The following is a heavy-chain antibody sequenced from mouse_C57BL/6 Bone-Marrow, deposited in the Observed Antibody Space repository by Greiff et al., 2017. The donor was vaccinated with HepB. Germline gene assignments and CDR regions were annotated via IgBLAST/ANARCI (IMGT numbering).Heavy chain of an antibody. Sequence: QVQLQQPGAELVMPGASVKLSCKASGYTFTSYWMHWVKQRPGQGLEWIGEIDPSDSYTNYNQKFKGKSTLTVDKSSSTAYMQLSSLTSEDSAVYYCARGGYGSSYGGAMDYWGQGTSVTVSS. CDR1: GYTFTSYW. CDR3: ARGGYGSSYGGAMDY. V-gene: IGHV1-69*01. J-gene: IGHJ4*01. D-gene: IGHD1-1*01. CDR2: IDPSDSYT.